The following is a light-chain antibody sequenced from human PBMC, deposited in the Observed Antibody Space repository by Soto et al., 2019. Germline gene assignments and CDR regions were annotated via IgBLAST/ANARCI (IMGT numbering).Light chain of an antibody. CDR2: GAS. Sequence: IVLTLSPATLSVSQGEGATLSCRASQSVSSDLAWYHQKPGQAPRLLIYGASTRATGIPARFSGSGSGTDFTLTISSLEPEDFAVYYCQQRSNGPPITFGEGTRLEIK. V-gene: IGKV3-11*01. CDR3: QQRSNGPPIT. J-gene: IGKJ5*01. CDR1: QSVSSD.